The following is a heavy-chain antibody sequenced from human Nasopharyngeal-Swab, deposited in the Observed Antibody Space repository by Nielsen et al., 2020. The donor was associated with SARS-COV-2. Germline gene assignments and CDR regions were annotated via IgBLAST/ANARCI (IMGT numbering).Heavy chain of an antibody. D-gene: IGHD5-18*01. V-gene: IGHV3-9*01. CDR1: GFSFDDYA. CDR3: AKDTETGEGIYLWEGGMDV. CDR2: ISWNSGNT. J-gene: IGHJ6*02. Sequence: SLKISCAASGFSFDDYAMHWVRQPTGSGLEWVSRISWNSGNTHYADSVKGRFTISRDNAKNALYLQMNSLRTEDTALYYCAKDTETGEGIYLWEGGMDVWGQGTTVTVSS.